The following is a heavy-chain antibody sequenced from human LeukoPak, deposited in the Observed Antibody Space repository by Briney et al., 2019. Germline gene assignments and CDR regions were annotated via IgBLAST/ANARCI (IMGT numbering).Heavy chain of an antibody. CDR3: ARGQRWLQFTFENHFDY. J-gene: IGHJ4*02. CDR1: GGSFSGYY. CDR2: INHSGST. D-gene: IGHD5-24*01. V-gene: IGHV4-34*01. Sequence: PSETLSLTCAVYGGSFSGYYWSWIRQPPGKGLEWIGEINHSGSTNYNPSLKSRVTISVDTSKNQFSLKLSSVTAADTAVYYCARGQRWLQFTFENHFDYWGQGTLVTVSS.